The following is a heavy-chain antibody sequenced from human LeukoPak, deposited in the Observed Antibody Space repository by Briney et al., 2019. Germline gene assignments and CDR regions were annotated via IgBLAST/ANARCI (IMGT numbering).Heavy chain of an antibody. Sequence: GGSLRLSCAASGLTFSSYSFHWVRQAPGKGLEWVSSISTRSGTYTYYADSVKGRFIISRDNAKNSLYLQMNSLRAEDTAVYYCARGPRTMTTVVTDFDYWGQGTLVTVSS. CDR3: ARGPRTMTTVVTDFDY. D-gene: IGHD4-23*01. CDR1: GLTFSSYS. V-gene: IGHV3-21*04. CDR2: ISTRSGTYT. J-gene: IGHJ4*02.